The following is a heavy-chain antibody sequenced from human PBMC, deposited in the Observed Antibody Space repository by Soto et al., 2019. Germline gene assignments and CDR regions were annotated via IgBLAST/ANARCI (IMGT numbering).Heavy chain of an antibody. Sequence: VGSLNLSSASHVFTFSSYGMHWVRHSPGKWLEWVAVIWYDGSNKYYADSVKGRFTISRDNSKNTLYLQMNSLRAEDTAVYYCAGDYYASRGYLNWFDPWGQGTLVTVSS. J-gene: IGHJ5*02. CDR3: AGDYYASRGYLNWFDP. CDR1: VFTFSSYG. D-gene: IGHD3-22*01. V-gene: IGHV3-33*01. CDR2: IWYDGSNK.